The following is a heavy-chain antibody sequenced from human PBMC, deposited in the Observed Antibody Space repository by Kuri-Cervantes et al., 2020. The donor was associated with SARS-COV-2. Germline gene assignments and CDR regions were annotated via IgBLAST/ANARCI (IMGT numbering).Heavy chain of an antibody. CDR2: IYYSGST. D-gene: IGHD6-13*01. CDR3: ARGEVRYSFNYYYYMDV. Sequence: ESLKISCTVSGGSICSYYWSWIRQPPGKGLEWIGYIYYSGSTNYNPSLKSRVTVSVDTSKNQFSLKLSSVTAADTAVYYCARGEVRYSFNYYYYMDVWGKGTTVTVSS. J-gene: IGHJ6*03. CDR1: GGSICSYY. V-gene: IGHV4-59*01.